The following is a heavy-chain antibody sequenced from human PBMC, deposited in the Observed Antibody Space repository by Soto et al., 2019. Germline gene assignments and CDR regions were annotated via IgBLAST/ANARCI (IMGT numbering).Heavy chain of an antibody. Sequence: GGSLRLSCAASGFTFSSYSMNWVRQAPGKGLEWVSSISSSSSYIYYADSVKGRFTISRDNAKNSLYLQMNSLRAEDTAVYYCARGFSSGWHSDAFDIWGQGTMVTVSS. CDR1: GFTFSSYS. D-gene: IGHD6-19*01. CDR3: ARGFSSGWHSDAFDI. CDR2: ISSSSSYI. J-gene: IGHJ3*02. V-gene: IGHV3-21*01.